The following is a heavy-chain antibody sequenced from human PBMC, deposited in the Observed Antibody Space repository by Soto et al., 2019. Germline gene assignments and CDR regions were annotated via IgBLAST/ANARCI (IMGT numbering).Heavy chain of an antibody. D-gene: IGHD3-10*01. CDR3: AKDLVSRVGSMDV. V-gene: IGHV3-23*01. CDR1: AFTFSTYS. Sequence: PGGSLRLSCAASAFTFSTYSMNWVRQAPGKGLEWVSGISGGGDYIYYADSVKGRFTISRDNFRNTLYLQMNNLRAEDTAAYYCAKDLVSRVGSMDVWGQGTTVTVSS. CDR2: ISGGGDYI. J-gene: IGHJ6*02.